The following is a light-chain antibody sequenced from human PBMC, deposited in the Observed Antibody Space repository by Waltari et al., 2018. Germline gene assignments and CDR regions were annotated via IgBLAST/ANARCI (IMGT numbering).Light chain of an antibody. CDR3: SSYAGSTTLVI. V-gene: IGLV2-23*02. CDR2: EVT. Sequence: QSALTQPASVSGSPGQPITIPCTGTSNDVGSYNLVSWYQQYPGKAPTLMIYEVTKRPSGVSSRFSGSKSGNTASLTISGLQAEDEADYYCSSYAGSTTLVIFGGGTKLTV. J-gene: IGLJ2*01. CDR1: SNDVGSYNL.